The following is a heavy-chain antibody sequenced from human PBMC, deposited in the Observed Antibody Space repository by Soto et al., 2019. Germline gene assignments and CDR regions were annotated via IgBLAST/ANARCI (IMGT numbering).Heavy chain of an antibody. CDR1: GGSFGTNY. CDR2: TYHTGST. Sequence: SETLSLTCTISGGSFGTNYWSWIRQAPGKGLEWIGYTYHTGSTKYNPSLKSRATISVDTSKNQFSLTLNSAAAADTAVYYCATDSAGRGPFDPWGQGILVTVSS. CDR3: ATDSAGRGPFDP. V-gene: IGHV4-59*13. D-gene: IGHD3-10*01. J-gene: IGHJ5*02.